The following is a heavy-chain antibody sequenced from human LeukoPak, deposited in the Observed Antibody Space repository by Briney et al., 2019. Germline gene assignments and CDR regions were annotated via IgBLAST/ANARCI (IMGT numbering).Heavy chain of an antibody. CDR3: ARDRDSSSSFDY. CDR1: GLTFSNTW. CDR2: VEPDGSYT. J-gene: IGHJ4*02. V-gene: IGHV3-74*01. Sequence: PGGSLRLSCAASGLTFSNTWMHWVRQAPGKGLVWVSCVEPDGSYTSYADSVKGRFTISRDSAKNTLYLQMNSLRAEDTAVYYCARDRDSSSSFDYWGQGTLVTVSS. D-gene: IGHD6-6*01.